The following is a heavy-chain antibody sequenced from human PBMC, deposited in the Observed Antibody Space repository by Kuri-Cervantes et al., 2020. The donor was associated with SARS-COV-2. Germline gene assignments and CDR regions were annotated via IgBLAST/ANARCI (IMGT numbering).Heavy chain of an antibody. J-gene: IGHJ4*02. Sequence: GGSRRLSCAASGFTFSSYSMNWVRQAPGKGLEWVSSISSSSSNIYYANSVKGRFTISRDNAKNSLYLQMNSLRAEDTAVYYCARDHSSGSYPLDYWGQGTLVTVSS. CDR3: ARDHSSGSYPLDY. CDR1: GFTFSSYS. CDR2: ISSSSSNI. V-gene: IGHV3-21*01. D-gene: IGHD1-26*01.